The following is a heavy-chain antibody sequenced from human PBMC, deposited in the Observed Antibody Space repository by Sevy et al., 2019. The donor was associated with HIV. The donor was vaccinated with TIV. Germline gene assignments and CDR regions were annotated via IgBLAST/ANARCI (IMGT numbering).Heavy chain of an antibody. J-gene: IGHJ4*01. CDR2: ISSGSSYI. D-gene: IGHD3-10*01. Sequence: GGSLRLSCAASEFTFRDYTMNWVRQTPGKGLEWVSYISSGSSYIRYADSVKGRFTISRDNAENSLYLQMNSLRADDTGVYYCARDRDYYGSGTYDHWGQGTLVTVSS. V-gene: IGHV3-21*06. CDR1: EFTFRDYT. CDR3: ARDRDYYGSGTYDH.